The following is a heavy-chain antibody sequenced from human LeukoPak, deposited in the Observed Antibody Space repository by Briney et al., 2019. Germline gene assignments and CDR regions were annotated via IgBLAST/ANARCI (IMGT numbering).Heavy chain of an antibody. Sequence: GGFLRLSCAASGFTFNSYDMHWVRQAPGKGLEWVTFIRSDGDNKYYADSVKGRFTISRDNSKNTLYLQMNSLRAEDTAVYYCARGYSGSYNFDYWGQGTLVTVSS. CDR1: GFTFNSYD. CDR2: IRSDGDNK. D-gene: IGHD1-26*01. CDR3: ARGYSGSYNFDY. J-gene: IGHJ4*02. V-gene: IGHV3-30*02.